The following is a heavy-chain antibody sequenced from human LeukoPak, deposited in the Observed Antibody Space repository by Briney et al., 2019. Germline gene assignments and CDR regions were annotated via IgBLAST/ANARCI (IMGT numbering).Heavy chain of an antibody. Sequence: PGGSLRLSCAASGFAFDTYSMDWVRQAPGKGLEWLSYISSSSDVIYYADSVKGRFTISRDNAKNSLHLQMNSLRAEDTAVYYCTRDPTRRFDYWGQGTLVTVSS. V-gene: IGHV3-48*01. D-gene: IGHD2-15*01. CDR3: TRDPTRRFDY. J-gene: IGHJ4*02. CDR2: ISSSSDVI. CDR1: GFAFDTYS.